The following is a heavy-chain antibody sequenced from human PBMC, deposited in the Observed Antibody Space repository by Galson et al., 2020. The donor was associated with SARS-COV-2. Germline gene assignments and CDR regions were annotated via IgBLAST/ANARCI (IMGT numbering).Heavy chain of an antibody. CDR1: GLTFSNTE. Sequence: GGSLRLSCAASGLTFSNTEMNWVRQAPGKGLEWLSYISMSGITIYYADSVKGRFTISRDNAENSRYLQMHSLRAEDTGIYYCATGDVWFESWGQGTLVTVSS. CDR2: ISMSGITI. CDR3: ATGDVWFES. V-gene: IGHV3-48*03. J-gene: IGHJ5*01. D-gene: IGHD7-27*01.